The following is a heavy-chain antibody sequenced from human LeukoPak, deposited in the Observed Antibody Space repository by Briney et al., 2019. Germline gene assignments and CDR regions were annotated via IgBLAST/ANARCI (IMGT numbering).Heavy chain of an antibody. CDR3: ARGQWLNSRWLRFPFEY. J-gene: IGHJ4*02. CDR1: GGSFSGFY. V-gene: IGHV4-34*01. Sequence: SETLSLTCAVYGGSFSGFYWSWIRHPPGKALEWVGEIHRRGSTNHNASLKRCVTMSVDTSTNQLSMTLSSVNAAETAVYYCARGQWLNSRWLRFPFEYWGQGTLVTVSS. D-gene: IGHD5-12*01. CDR2: IHRRGST.